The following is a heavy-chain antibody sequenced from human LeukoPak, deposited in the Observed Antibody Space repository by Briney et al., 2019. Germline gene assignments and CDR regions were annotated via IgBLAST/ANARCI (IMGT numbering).Heavy chain of an antibody. CDR2: IYYSGNS. J-gene: IGHJ3*02. Sequence: NPSETLSLTCTVSGASVSSTSHYWGWIRQPPGKGLEWIGSIYYSGNSYYNPSLKSRVTISLDTSKHQFSLKLNSVTAADTAVYYCARHAYCGGDCFGGAFEIWGQGTMVTVSS. V-gene: IGHV4-39*01. D-gene: IGHD2-21*02. CDR1: GASVSSTSHY. CDR3: ARHAYCGGDCFGGAFEI.